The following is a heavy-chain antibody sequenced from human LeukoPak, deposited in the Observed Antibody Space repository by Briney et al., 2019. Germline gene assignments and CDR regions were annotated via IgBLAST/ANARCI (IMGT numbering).Heavy chain of an antibody. V-gene: IGHV4-4*02. CDR3: TYNGYYALKH. CDR1: GGSITNDNW. CDR2: MHHNGIT. D-gene: IGHD3-22*01. Sequence: SETLSLTCDVSGGSITNDNWWSWVRQSPGRGLEWIGEMHHNGITTYNPSLRGRVTMSVHKSKNQFSLRLTSVTAADTALYYCTYNGYYALKHWGPGTLVTVSS. J-gene: IGHJ4*02.